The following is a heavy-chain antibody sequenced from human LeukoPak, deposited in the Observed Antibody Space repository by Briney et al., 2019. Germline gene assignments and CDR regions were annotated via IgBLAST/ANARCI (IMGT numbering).Heavy chain of an antibody. D-gene: IGHD3-10*01. J-gene: IGHJ6*02. V-gene: IGHV3-21*01. CDR1: GFTFSSYA. Sequence: KSGGSLRLSCAASGFTFSSYAMNWVRQAPGKGLEWVSSISSSSSYIYYADSVKGRFTISRDNAKNSLYLQMNGLRAEDTAVYYCARDNAMVRGVLYGMDVWGQGTTVTVSS. CDR2: ISSSSSYI. CDR3: ARDNAMVRGVLYGMDV.